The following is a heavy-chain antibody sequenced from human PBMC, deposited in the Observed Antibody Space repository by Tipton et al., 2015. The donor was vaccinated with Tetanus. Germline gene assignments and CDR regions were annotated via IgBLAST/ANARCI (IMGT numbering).Heavy chain of an antibody. V-gene: IGHV4-34*09. CDR2: INHSGTT. CDR1: GGSFSGYL. J-gene: IGHJ5*02. Sequence: GLVKPSKTLSLTCSVSGGSFSGYLWSWVRQPSGKGLEWIGEINHSGTTNYNPSLKSRLSMSVDTSKNQFFLNLSSVTAADTAVYYCARDQGGGRVVRLNWFDPWGPGTLVTVSS. CDR3: ARDQGGGRVVRLNWFDP. D-gene: IGHD6-6*01.